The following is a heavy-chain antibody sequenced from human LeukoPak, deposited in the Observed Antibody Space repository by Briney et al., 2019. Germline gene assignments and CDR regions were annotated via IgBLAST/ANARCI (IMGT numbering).Heavy chain of an antibody. V-gene: IGHV3-48*01. CDR3: ASPVGATTVRAFDI. J-gene: IGHJ3*02. CDR2: ISSGISTI. D-gene: IGHD1-26*01. CDR1: GFTFSSYS. Sequence: GGSLRLSCAASGFTFSSYSMNWVRQAPGKGLEWVSYISSGISTIYYADSVKGRFTISRDNAKNSLYLQMNSLRAEDTAVYYCASPVGATTVRAFDIWGQGTMVTVSS.